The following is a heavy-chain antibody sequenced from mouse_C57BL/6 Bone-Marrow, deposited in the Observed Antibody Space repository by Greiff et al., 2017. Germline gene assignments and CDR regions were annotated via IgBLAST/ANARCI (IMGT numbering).Heavy chain of an antibody. V-gene: IGHV1-85*01. CDR3: ARKSPLYYYGSSAWFAY. CDR2: IYPRDGRT. Sequence: QVQLQQSGPELVKPGASVKLSCKASGYTFTSYDINWVKQRPGQGLEWIGWIYPRDGRTKYNEKFKGKATLTVDKSSSTAYMQLSSLTSEDSAVYYCARKSPLYYYGSSAWFAYWGQGTLVTVSA. CDR1: GYTFTSYD. J-gene: IGHJ3*01. D-gene: IGHD1-1*01.